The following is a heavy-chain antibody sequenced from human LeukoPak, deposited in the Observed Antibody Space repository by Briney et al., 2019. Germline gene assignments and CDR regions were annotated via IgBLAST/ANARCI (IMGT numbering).Heavy chain of an antibody. CDR2: ISSSSSYI. D-gene: IGHD2-2*01. CDR1: GFTFSSYN. J-gene: IGHJ4*02. V-gene: IGHV3-21*01. CDR3: STSRFCSSTSCLFPFDN. Sequence: GGSLRLSCAASGFTFSSYNMNWVRQAPGKGLEWVSSISSSSSYIYYADPLKGRFTISRDNAKNSLYLQINSLRAEDTAVYYCSTSRFCSSTSCLFPFDNWGQGTLVTVSS.